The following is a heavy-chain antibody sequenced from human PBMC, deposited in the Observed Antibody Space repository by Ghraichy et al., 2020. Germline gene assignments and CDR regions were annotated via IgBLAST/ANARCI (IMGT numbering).Heavy chain of an antibody. V-gene: IGHV3-74*01. CDR3: IRENSGTY. CDR2: INRDGSST. J-gene: IGHJ4*02. Sequence: GGSLRLSCAAAGFTFSNYWMHWVRQAPGKGLVWVSRINRDGSSTRYADPVKGRFTISRDNAKNTLYLQMNSLRAEDTVVYYCIRENSGTYWGQGTQVAVSS. D-gene: IGHD1-26*01. CDR1: GFTFSNYW.